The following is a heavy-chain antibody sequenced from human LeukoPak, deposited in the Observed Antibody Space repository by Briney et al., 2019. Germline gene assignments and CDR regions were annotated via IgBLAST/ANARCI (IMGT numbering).Heavy chain of an antibody. CDR1: GFTFSSYD. V-gene: IGHV3-13*01. Sequence: GGSLRLSCAASGFTFSSYDMHWVRQTTGRGLEWVSGIGTAGDTYSPGSVKGRFTISRENAKNSLYLQMDSLRAGDTAVYYCARADIRGYSLDYWGQGTLVTVSS. CDR3: ARADIRGYSLDY. D-gene: IGHD5-18*01. CDR2: IGTAGDT. J-gene: IGHJ4*02.